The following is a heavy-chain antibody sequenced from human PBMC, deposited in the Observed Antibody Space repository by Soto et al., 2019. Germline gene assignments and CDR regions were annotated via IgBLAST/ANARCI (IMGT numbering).Heavy chain of an antibody. CDR2: IKQDGSEK. J-gene: IGHJ6*02. CDR1: GFTFSSYW. V-gene: IGHV3-7*01. CDR3: ARCITIFGVVIIETYYYYGMDV. Sequence: GGSLRLSCAASGFTFSSYWMSWVRQAPGKGLEWVANIKQDGSEKYYVDSVKGRFTISRDNAKNSLYLQMNSLRAEDTAVYYCARCITIFGVVIIETYYYYGMDVWGQGTTVTVSS. D-gene: IGHD3-3*01.